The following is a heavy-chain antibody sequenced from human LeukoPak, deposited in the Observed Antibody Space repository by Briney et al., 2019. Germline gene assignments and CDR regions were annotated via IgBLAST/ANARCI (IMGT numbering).Heavy chain of an antibody. J-gene: IGHJ3*02. D-gene: IGHD4-17*01. Sequence: PSETLSLTCAVSGYSISSGYYWGWIRQPPGKGLEWIGSIYHSGSTYYNPSLKSRVTISVDTSKNQFSLKLSSVTAADTAVYYCAGTVLDAFDIWGQGTMVTVSS. CDR3: AGTVLDAFDI. CDR1: GYSISSGYY. V-gene: IGHV4-38-2*01. CDR2: IYHSGST.